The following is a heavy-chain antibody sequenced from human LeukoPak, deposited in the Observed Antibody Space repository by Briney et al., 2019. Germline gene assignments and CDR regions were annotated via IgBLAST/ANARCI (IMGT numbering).Heavy chain of an antibody. D-gene: IGHD6-13*01. Sequence: GGSLRLSCAASGFTFSSYAMHWVRQAPGKGLEWVAVISYDGSNKYYADSVKGRFTISRDNSKNTLYLQMNSLRAEDTAVYYCARGWGLGIAAAVYYWGQGTLVTVSS. CDR1: GFTFSSYA. CDR2: ISYDGSNK. V-gene: IGHV3-30-3*01. J-gene: IGHJ4*02. CDR3: ARGWGLGIAAAVYY.